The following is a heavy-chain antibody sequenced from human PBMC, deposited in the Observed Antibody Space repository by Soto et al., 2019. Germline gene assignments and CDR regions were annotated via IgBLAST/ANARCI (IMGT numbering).Heavy chain of an antibody. CDR3: SRVVRYFDWLLLYYFDY. D-gene: IGHD3-9*01. CDR2: ISAYNGNT. V-gene: IGHV1-18*01. CDR1: GYTFTSYG. Sequence: ASVKVSCKACGYTFTSYGISWARHAPGQRLEWMGWISAYNGNTNYAQKLQGRVTMTTDTSTSTAYMELRSLRSDDTAVYFCSRVVRYFDWLLLYYFDYWGQGTLVTVSS. J-gene: IGHJ4*02.